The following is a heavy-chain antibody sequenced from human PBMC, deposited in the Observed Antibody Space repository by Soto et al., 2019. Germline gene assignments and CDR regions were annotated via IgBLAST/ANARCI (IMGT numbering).Heavy chain of an antibody. V-gene: IGHV3-49*03. CDR3: TRVLRYLGIPFDP. D-gene: IGHD3-9*01. CDR2: IRSKAYGGTT. CDR1: GFTFGDYA. J-gene: IGHJ5*02. Sequence: GGSLRLSCTASGFTFGDYAMIWFRQAPGKGLEWVGFIRSKAYGGTTEYAASVKGRFTISRDDSKSIAYLQMNSLKTEDTAVYYCTRVLRYLGIPFDPWGQGTLVTVSS.